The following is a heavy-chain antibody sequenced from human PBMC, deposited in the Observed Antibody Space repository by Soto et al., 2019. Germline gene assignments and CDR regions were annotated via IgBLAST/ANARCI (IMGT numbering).Heavy chain of an antibody. Sequence: QVQVVQSGVEVRRPGSSVKVSCKASGDTFKNCVISWVRQATGQGLEWMGGIIPLFGTTDFAQRFQGRLTITTDESTTTAYMELSRLRSEDPATYYCAAELGFGKLSVVWGQGTKVIVSS. V-gene: IGHV1-69*01. CDR3: AAELGFGKLSVV. D-gene: IGHD3-10*01. CDR1: GDTFKNCV. J-gene: IGHJ6*02. CDR2: IIPLFGTT.